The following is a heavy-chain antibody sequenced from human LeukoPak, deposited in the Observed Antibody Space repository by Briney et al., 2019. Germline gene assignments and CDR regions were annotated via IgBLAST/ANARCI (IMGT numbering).Heavy chain of an antibody. CDR3: ATSDILTGYYSRLFDY. Sequence: GGSLRLSCAASGFTFSSYAMSWVRQAPGKGLEWDSAISGSGGSTYYADSVKGRFTISRDNSKNTLYLQMNSLRAEDTAVYYCATSDILTGYYSRLFDYWGQGTLVTVSS. D-gene: IGHD3-9*01. CDR2: ISGSGGST. J-gene: IGHJ4*02. V-gene: IGHV3-23*01. CDR1: GFTFSSYA.